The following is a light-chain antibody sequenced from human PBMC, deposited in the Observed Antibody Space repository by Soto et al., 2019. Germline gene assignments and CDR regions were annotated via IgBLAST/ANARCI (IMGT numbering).Light chain of an antibody. CDR1: GSNIGAGYD. V-gene: IGLV1-40*01. J-gene: IGLJ2*01. CDR2: DTT. Sequence: QSVLTQPPSVSGAPGQSVTISCIGSGSNIGAGYDVHWYQQLPGVAPKLLIFDTTNRPSGVPGRFSGSKSGATASLTVSGLQPEDEADYYCSSYAGNIGVRFGGGTKLTVL. CDR3: SSYAGNIGVR.